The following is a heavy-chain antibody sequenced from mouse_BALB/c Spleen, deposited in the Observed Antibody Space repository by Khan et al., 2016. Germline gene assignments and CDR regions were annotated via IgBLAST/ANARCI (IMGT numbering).Heavy chain of an antibody. CDR2: INPNNGGT. J-gene: IGHJ3*01. CDR1: GFTFSDYN. CDR3: ARSEDRYDSWFAY. V-gene: IGHV1-18*01. D-gene: IGHD2-14*01. Sequence: VQLKQSGPELVKPGASVKIPCKASGFTFSDYNMDWVKQSHGKSLEWIGDINPNNGGTIYNQKFKGKATLTVDKSSSTAYMELRSLTSEDTAVYYCARSEDRYDSWFAYWGQGTLVTVSA.